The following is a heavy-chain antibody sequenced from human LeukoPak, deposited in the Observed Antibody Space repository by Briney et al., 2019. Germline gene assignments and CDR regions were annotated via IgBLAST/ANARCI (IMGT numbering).Heavy chain of an antibody. CDR1: GFTFSIYS. Sequence: GGSLRLSCAASGFTFSIYSINWVPQAPGKGLEWVSFITGNSNYIYYADAVKGRFTISRDNAKNSLYVQMNSLRVEDTAVYYCARERVSGSGSIDYWGQGTLVPVSS. V-gene: IGHV3-21*01. CDR2: ITGNSNYI. CDR3: ARERVSGSGSIDY. J-gene: IGHJ4*02. D-gene: IGHD3-10*01.